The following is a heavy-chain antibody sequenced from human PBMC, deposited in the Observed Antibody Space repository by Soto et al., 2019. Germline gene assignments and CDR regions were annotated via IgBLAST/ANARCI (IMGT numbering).Heavy chain of an antibody. CDR3: AKDSAYSYNTLPRAYFDS. CDR2: ISFDGTTK. D-gene: IGHD2-21*01. J-gene: IGHJ4*02. V-gene: IGHV3-30*18. CDR1: GFPFYNYG. Sequence: GGSLTLSSAASGFPFYNYGMSWVRQAPGKGLEWEALISFDGTTKLYADSVKGRFTISRDNSKNTLFLQMNGMRVEDTAVYFCAKDSAYSYNTLPRAYFDSWGQVTPVTVSS.